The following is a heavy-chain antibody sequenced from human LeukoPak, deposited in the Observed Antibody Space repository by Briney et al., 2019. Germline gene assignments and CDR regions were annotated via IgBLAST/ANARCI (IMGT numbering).Heavy chain of an antibody. V-gene: IGHV1-8*01. Sequence: ASVKVSCKASGYTLTSYDINWVRQATGQGLEWMGWMNPNSGNTGYAQKFQGRVTMTRNTSISTAYMELSSLRSEDTAVYYCAREGGSGTQREWFDPWGQGTLVTVSS. J-gene: IGHJ5*02. CDR2: MNPNSGNT. CDR3: AREGGSGTQREWFDP. D-gene: IGHD3-10*01. CDR1: GYTLTSYD.